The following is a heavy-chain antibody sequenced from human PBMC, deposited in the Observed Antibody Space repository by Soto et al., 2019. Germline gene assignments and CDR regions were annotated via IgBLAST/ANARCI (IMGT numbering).Heavy chain of an antibody. CDR1: GFTFSSYW. Sequence: GGSLRLSCAASGFTFSSYWMSWVRQAPGKGLEWVANIKQDGSEKYYVDSVKGRFTISRDNAQNSLYLQMNSLRAEDTAVYYFAEDSPGPVGDMIPGGPGTLVTGYS. CDR3: AEDSPGPVGDMIP. CDR2: IKQDGSEK. J-gene: IGHJ4*02. D-gene: IGHD3-16*01. V-gene: IGHV3-7*03.